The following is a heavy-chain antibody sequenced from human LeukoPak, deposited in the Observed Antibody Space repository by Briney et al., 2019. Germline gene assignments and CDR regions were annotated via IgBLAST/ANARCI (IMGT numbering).Heavy chain of an antibody. CDR1: GFTFRSFG. CDR2: IWYDASNK. Sequence: PGGSLRLSFAASGFTFRSFGMHWVRQAPGKGLEWVAVIWYDASNKYYADSVKGRFTISRDNSKNTLYLQMNSLRDDDTAVYYCVRGVGVSRFNYLDSWGQGTLVIVSS. J-gene: IGHJ4*02. CDR3: VRGVGVSRFNYLDS. V-gene: IGHV3-33*01. D-gene: IGHD6-13*01.